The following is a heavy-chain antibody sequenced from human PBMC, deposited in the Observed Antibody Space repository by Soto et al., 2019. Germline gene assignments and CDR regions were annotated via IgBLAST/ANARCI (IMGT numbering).Heavy chain of an antibody. CDR3: ARGKRGYCSGGSCLEYFQH. Sequence: QVQLQESGPGLVKPSETLSLTCTVSGGSISSYYWSWIRQPPGKGLEWIGYIYYSGSTNYNPSLXSRVTISVDTXXNXFXXKLSSVTAADTAVYYCARGKRGYCSGGSCLEYFQHWGQGTLVTVSS. J-gene: IGHJ1*01. D-gene: IGHD2-15*01. CDR2: IYYSGST. V-gene: IGHV4-59*01. CDR1: GGSISSYY.